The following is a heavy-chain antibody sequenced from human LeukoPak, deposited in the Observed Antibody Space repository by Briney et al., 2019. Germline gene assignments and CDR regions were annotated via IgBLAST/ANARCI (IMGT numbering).Heavy chain of an antibody. CDR3: AKERRSALSLVPFDY. J-gene: IGHJ4*02. D-gene: IGHD3-10*01. V-gene: IGHV3-30*18. CDR1: GFTFSSYG. Sequence: GGSLRLSCAASGFTFSSYGMHWVRQAPGKGLEWVAVISYDGSNKYYADSVKGRFTISRDNSKNTLYLQMNSLRAEDTAVYYCAKERRSALSLVPFDYWGQGTLVTVSS. CDR2: ISYDGSNK.